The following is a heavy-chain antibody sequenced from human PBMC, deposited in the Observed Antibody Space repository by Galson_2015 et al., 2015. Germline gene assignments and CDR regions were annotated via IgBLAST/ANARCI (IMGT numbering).Heavy chain of an antibody. CDR1: GGSVSSGSYY. V-gene: IGHV4-61*01. CDR2: IYSGGNA. Sequence: LSLTCSVSGGSVSSGSYYWNWIRQPPGKGLEWIGYIYSGGNANYNPSLKSRATISVDTSMNQFALKLNSVTAADTAVYYCASSLDYYHSRDYWGQGALVTVSS. D-gene: IGHD3-16*01. CDR3: ASSLDYYHSRDY. J-gene: IGHJ4*02.